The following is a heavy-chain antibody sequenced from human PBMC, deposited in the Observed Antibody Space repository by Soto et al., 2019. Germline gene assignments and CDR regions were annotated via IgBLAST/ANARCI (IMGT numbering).Heavy chain of an antibody. D-gene: IGHD2-15*01. V-gene: IGHV4-61*01. CDR1: GGSVSSSIYY. J-gene: IGHJ3*02. CDR2: IYYSGST. Sequence: QVQLQESGPGLLKPSETLSLTCTVSGGSVSSSIYYWGWIRQPPGKGLEWIGYIYYSGSTNYNPSLKSRVTISVDTSKNQFSLKLSSVTAADTAVYYCARGSGPNDAFDIWGQGTMVTVSS. CDR3: ARGSGPNDAFDI.